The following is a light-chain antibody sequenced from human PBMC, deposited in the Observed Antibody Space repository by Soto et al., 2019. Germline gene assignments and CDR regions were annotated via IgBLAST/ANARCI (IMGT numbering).Light chain of an antibody. CDR2: GAS. CDR1: QSVSSK. Sequence: ELVMTQSPATLSVSPGDRATLSCRASQSVSSKLAWYQQKPGQAPRLLIYGASTRATGAPARFSGSGSGTEFTLTISSLQSEDFAVYYCQQYSDWPRTFGQGTKVDIK. J-gene: IGKJ1*01. CDR3: QQYSDWPRT. V-gene: IGKV3-15*01.